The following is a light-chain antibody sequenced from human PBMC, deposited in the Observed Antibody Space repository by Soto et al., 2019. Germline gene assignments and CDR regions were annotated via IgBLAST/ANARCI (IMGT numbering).Light chain of an antibody. CDR1: QSVSNNY. CDR2: GAS. CDR3: QQYGSSPRT. Sequence: QAPAPPSVSPGERATLSCRASQSVSNNYLAWYQQKPGQAPRLLIYGASSRATGIPDRFSGSGSGTDFTLTISRLEPEDFAVYYCQQYGSSPRTFGQGTRLEIK. J-gene: IGKJ5*01. V-gene: IGKV3-20*01.